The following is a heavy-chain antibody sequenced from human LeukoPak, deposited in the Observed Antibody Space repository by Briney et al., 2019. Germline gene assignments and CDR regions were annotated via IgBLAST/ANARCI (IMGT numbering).Heavy chain of an antibody. J-gene: IGHJ4*02. V-gene: IGHV3-23*01. CDR2: ISGSDDST. CDR3: AKLRSGGPAAGNY. CDR1: GFTFGSYA. D-gene: IGHD6-13*01. Sequence: PGGSLRLSCAASGFTFGSYAMSWVRQAPGKGLEWVSTISGSDDSTYYADSVKGRFTISRDNSKNTVYLHMNSLRAEDTAVYFCAKLRSGGPAAGNYWGQGTLVTVSS.